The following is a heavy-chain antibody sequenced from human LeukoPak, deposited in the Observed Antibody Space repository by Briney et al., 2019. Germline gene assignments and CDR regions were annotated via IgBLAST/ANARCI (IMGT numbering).Heavy chain of an antibody. CDR2: IYYSGST. CDR3: ARVGQWLVPDY. D-gene: IGHD6-19*01. V-gene: IGHV4-59*01. CDR1: GGSISSYY. Sequence: SETLSLTCTVSGGSISSYYWSWIRQPPGKGLEWIGYIYYSGSTNYNPSLKSRVTISVDTSKNQFSLKLSSVTAADTAVYCCARVGQWLVPDYWGQGTLVTVSS. J-gene: IGHJ4*02.